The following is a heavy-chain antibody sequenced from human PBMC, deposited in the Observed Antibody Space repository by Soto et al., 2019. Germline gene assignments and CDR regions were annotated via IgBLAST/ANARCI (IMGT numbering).Heavy chain of an antibody. CDR2: IYYSGST. D-gene: IGHD5-12*01. CDR3: ARGRGYSGYDGGFYYYYGMDV. V-gene: IGHV4-59*01. J-gene: IGHJ6*02. CDR1: GGSISSYY. Sequence: SETLSLTFTVSGGSISSYYWSWIRQPPGKGLEWIGYIYYSGSTNYNPSLKSRVTISVDTSKNQFSLKLSSVTAADTAVYYCARGRGYSGYDGGFYYYYGMDVWGQGTTVTVSS.